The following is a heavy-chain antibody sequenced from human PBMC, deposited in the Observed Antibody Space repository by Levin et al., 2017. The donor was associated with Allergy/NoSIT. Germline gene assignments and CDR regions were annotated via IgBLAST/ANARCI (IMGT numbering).Heavy chain of an antibody. V-gene: IGHV3-30*18. CDR2: VSYDGSNK. CDR1: GFIFRSSD. CDR3: AKRHSTGGQYFDY. J-gene: IGHJ4*02. D-gene: IGHD2/OR15-2a*01. Sequence: LSLTCAASGFIFRSSDMHWVRQAPGKGLEWVADVSYDGSNKYYADSVKGRFSISRDNSKNTQYLQMNSLRAEDTAVYYCAKRHSTGGQYFDYWGQGTLVTVSS.